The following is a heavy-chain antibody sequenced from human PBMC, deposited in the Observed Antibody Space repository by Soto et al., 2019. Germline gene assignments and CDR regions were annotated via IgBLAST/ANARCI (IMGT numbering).Heavy chain of an antibody. D-gene: IGHD3-9*01. Sequence: ASVKVSCKASGYTFTSYGISWVRQAPGQGLEWMGWISAYNGNTNYAQKLQGRVTMTTDTSTSTAYMELRSLRSDDTAVYYCAREGLPHYDILTGYTYWFDPWGQGTLVTVSS. CDR2: ISAYNGNT. CDR3: AREGLPHYDILTGYTYWFDP. V-gene: IGHV1-18*01. J-gene: IGHJ5*02. CDR1: GYTFTSYG.